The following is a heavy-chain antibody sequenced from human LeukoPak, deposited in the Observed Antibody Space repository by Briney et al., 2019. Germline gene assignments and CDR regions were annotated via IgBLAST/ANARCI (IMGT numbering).Heavy chain of an antibody. V-gene: IGHV1-8*01. CDR2: RNPNSGNT. D-gene: IGHD1-26*01. CDR1: GYTFTSYD. J-gene: IGHJ6*02. Sequence: ASVKVSCKASGYTFTSYDINWVRQATGQGLEWMGWRNPNSGNTGYAQKFQGRVTMTRNTSISTAYMELSSLRSEDTAVYYCARGGGSGSYDWWYYYYGMDVWGQGTTVTVSS. CDR3: ARGGGSGSYDWWYYYYGMDV.